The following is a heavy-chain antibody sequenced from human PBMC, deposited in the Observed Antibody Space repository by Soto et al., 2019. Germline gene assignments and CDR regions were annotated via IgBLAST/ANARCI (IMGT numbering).Heavy chain of an antibody. Sequence: ASVKVPSNASGSSITSYAIRWLQQEHGHVLEWVGWISPYSGYTHSAQKFHGRLTLTTDTAAATAYMELRILRSADTALYYCTREAIVVIPAARPSLFDSWGQGTLVPGFS. CDR3: TREAIVVIPAARPSLFDS. CDR2: ISPYSGYT. CDR1: GSSITSYA. J-gene: IGHJ4*02. V-gene: IGHV1-18*01. D-gene: IGHD2-2*01.